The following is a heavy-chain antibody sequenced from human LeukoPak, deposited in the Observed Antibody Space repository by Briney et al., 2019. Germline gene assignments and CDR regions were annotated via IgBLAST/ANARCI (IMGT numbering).Heavy chain of an antibody. V-gene: IGHV1-2*02. J-gene: IGHJ4*02. CDR1: GYTFTIYG. Sequence: ASVKVSCKASGYTFTIYGISWVRQAPGQGLEWMGWINPNSGGTNYAQKFQGRVTMTRDTSISTAYMELSRLRSDDTAVYYCATALPDIVVVPAAFLYFDYWGQGTLVTVSS. CDR2: INPNSGGT. CDR3: ATALPDIVVVPAAFLYFDY. D-gene: IGHD2-2*01.